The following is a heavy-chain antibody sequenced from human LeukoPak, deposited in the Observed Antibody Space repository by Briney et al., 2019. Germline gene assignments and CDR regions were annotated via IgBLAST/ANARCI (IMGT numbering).Heavy chain of an antibody. CDR2: ISAYNGNT. J-gene: IGHJ6*03. CDR1: GYTFTSYG. D-gene: IGHD6-19*01. CDR3: ARAGVSNPGIAVAGTDYYYYYMDV. Sequence: GSVKVSCKASGYTFTSYGISWVRQAPGQGLEWMGWISAYNGNTNYAQKLQGRVTMTTDTSTSTAYMELRSLRSDDTAVYYCARAGVSNPGIAVAGTDYYYYYMDVWGKGTTVTVSS. V-gene: IGHV1-18*01.